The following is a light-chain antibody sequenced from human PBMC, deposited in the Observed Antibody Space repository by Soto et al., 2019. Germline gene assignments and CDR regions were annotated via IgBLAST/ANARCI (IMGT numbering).Light chain of an antibody. V-gene: IGKV1-5*03. CDR3: QEYNTNSRT. Sequence: IQMTQSPSTLSPSVGDTVTITCRASASIYSWLAWYKQIPGKAPQLLIYNTSTLQGGVPSRFSGSGSGAEYTLTISSLQPDDFATYYCQEYNTNSRTFGQGTRVENK. CDR1: ASIYSW. J-gene: IGKJ1*01. CDR2: NTS.